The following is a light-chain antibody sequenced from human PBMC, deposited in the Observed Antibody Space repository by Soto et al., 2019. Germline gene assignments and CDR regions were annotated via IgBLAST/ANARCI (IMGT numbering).Light chain of an antibody. J-gene: IGKJ1*01. Sequence: DIQMTQSPSTLYESVGDRVTITCRASQSISSWLAWYQQKPGKAPKLLIYKASSLESGVPSRFSGSGSGTEFTLTISSLQPDDFATYYCQQYNTYATFGQGTKVEIK. V-gene: IGKV1-5*03. CDR3: QQYNTYAT. CDR1: QSISSW. CDR2: KAS.